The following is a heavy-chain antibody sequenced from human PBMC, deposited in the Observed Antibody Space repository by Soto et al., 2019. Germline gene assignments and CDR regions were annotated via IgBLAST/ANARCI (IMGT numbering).Heavy chain of an antibody. J-gene: IGHJ4*02. D-gene: IGHD1-20*01. V-gene: IGHV4-31*03. CDR2: IYYSGST. CDR3: ARGGGITTYFDY. Sequence: SDTLSLTCTVSGGSISSGGYYWSWIRQHPGKGLEWIGYIYYSGSTYYNPSLKSRVTISVDTSKNQFSLKLSSVTAADTAVYYCARGGGITTYFDYWGQGTLVTVSS. CDR1: GGSISSGGYY.